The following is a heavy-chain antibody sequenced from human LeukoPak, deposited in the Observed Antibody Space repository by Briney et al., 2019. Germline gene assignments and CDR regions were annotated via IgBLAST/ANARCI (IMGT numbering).Heavy chain of an antibody. D-gene: IGHD6-13*01. CDR2: IYPGDSDT. CDR1: GYTFTSYW. J-gene: IGHJ6*02. V-gene: IGHV5-51*01. Sequence: PGESLKISCKGSGYTFTSYWIGRVRQMPGKGLEWMGIIYPGDSDTRYSPSFQGQVTISADKSISTAYLQWSSLKASDTAMYYCARLPRVIAAAGSGYYYYYYGMDVWGQGTTVTVSS. CDR3: ARLPRVIAAAGSGYYYYYYGMDV.